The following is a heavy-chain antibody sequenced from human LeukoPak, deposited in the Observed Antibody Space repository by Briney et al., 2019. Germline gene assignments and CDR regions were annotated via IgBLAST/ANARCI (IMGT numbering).Heavy chain of an antibody. Sequence: SDTLSLTCTVSGYSISSGYYWGWIRQPPGKGLEWIGTIHHSGSTYYIPSLKSRVTISVDTSKNHFSLKLSSVTAADTAVYYCARLTEYYYDSSGYYRYYFDYWGQGTLVTVSS. D-gene: IGHD3-22*01. V-gene: IGHV4-38-2*02. J-gene: IGHJ4*02. CDR3: ARLTEYYYDSSGYYRYYFDY. CDR1: GYSISSGYY. CDR2: IHHSGST.